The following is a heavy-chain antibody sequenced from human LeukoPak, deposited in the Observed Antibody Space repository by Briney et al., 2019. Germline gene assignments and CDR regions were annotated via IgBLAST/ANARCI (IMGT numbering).Heavy chain of an antibody. V-gene: IGHV4-39*01. CDR2: FYSSGNN. CDR1: GVSISSSSNF. Sequence: SETLSLTCSVSGVSISSSSNFWAWVRQSPGKGPEWIGTFYSSGNNFYSPSLESRVTISADTSENQFSLTINAVSAADTAVYYCTRHVAVAAPFDSWGPGLLVAASS. CDR3: TRHVAVAAPFDS. D-gene: IGHD6-19*01. J-gene: IGHJ4*02.